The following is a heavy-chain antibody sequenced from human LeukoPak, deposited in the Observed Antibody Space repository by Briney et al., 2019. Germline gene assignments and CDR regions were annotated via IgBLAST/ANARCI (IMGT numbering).Heavy chain of an antibody. CDR3: ARDPLLRGAFDI. CDR1: GFTFSSYW. Sequence: GGSLRLSCAASGFTFSSYWMHWVRQVPGKGLVWVSRINSDGSSTSYADSVKGRFTISRDNAKNTLYLQMNSLRAEDTAVYYCARDPLLRGAFDIWGQGAMVTVSS. J-gene: IGHJ3*02. CDR2: INSDGSST. D-gene: IGHD3-16*01. V-gene: IGHV3-74*01.